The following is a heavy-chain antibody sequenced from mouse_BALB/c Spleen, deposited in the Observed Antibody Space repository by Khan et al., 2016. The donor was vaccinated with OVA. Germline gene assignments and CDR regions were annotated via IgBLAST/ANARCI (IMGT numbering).Heavy chain of an antibody. CDR1: GYIFTDYI. CDR2: IFPNNGDT. V-gene: IGHV1S29*02. J-gene: IGHJ3*01. Sequence: VQLQQSGPELVNPGASVKISCRTSGYIFTDYILAWVKQSHGKSLEWIGYIFPNNGDTGYNQKFKTKATLNVDISSNTAYMELRSLTSEDSAVYYCVRSGYGSVAYWGQGTLVTVSA. CDR3: VRSGYGSVAY. D-gene: IGHD1-2*01.